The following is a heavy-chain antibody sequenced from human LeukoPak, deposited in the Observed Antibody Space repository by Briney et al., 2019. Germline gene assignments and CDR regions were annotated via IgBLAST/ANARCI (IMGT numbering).Heavy chain of an antibody. J-gene: IGHJ4*02. CDR2: IYYSGST. D-gene: IGHD1-26*01. Sequence: SETLSLTCTVSGGSISSYYWSWIRQPPGKGLEWIGYIYYSGSTNYNPSLKSRVTISVDTSKNQFSLRLSSVTAADTAVYYCARDRRRVGATYFDYWGQGTLVTVSS. V-gene: IGHV4-59*01. CDR1: GGSISSYY. CDR3: ARDRRRVGATYFDY.